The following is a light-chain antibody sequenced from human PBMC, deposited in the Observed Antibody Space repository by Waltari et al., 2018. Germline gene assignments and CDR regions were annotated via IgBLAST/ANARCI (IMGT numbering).Light chain of an antibody. Sequence: AIQMTQSPSSLSASVGDRVTITCRASKGIRNDLGWYQQKPGKAPKLLIYAASSLHSGVPSRFSGSGSGTDFTLTISSLQPEDFATYYCLQDYNYPWTFGQGTKVEIK. CDR3: LQDYNYPWT. V-gene: IGKV1-6*01. J-gene: IGKJ1*01. CDR1: KGIRND. CDR2: AAS.